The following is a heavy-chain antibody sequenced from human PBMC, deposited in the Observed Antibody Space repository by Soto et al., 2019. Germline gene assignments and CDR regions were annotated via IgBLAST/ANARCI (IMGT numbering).Heavy chain of an antibody. V-gene: IGHV3-30-3*01. CDR2: ISYDGNNK. CDR1: GFTYSTYT. D-gene: IGHD1-20*01. CDR3: ARDGVASTEYTWNDGTYFDY. Sequence: QVQLVESGGGVVQPGRSLRLSCAASGFTYSTYTMHWVRQAPGKGLEWVAVISYDGNNKFYADSVKGRFTISRDSTKQTLYLQMNSLRHADTAIYYCARDGVASTEYTWNDGTYFDYWGQGALVTVSS. J-gene: IGHJ4*02.